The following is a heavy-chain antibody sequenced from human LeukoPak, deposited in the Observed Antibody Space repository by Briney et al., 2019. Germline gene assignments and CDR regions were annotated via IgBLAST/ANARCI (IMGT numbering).Heavy chain of an antibody. D-gene: IGHD2-21*01. V-gene: IGHV3-15*01. CDR2: IKSKTDGGTT. J-gene: IGHJ4*02. CDR1: GFIFSNYW. Sequence: GGSLRLSCEASGFIFSNYWMSWVRQAPGKGLEWVGRIKSKTDGGTTDYAAPVKGRFTISRDDSKNTLYLQMNSLKTEDTAVYYCTTFTPDWASPIIEYWGQGTLVTVSS. CDR3: TTFTPDWASPIIEY.